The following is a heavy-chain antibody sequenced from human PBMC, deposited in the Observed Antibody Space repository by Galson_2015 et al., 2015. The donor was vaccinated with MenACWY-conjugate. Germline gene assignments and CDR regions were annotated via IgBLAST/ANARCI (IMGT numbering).Heavy chain of an antibody. CDR3: ARDNWNNALDY. CDR2: ISSNGGST. V-gene: IGHV3-64*01. Sequence: SLRLSCAASGFTFSSYAMHWVRQAPGKGLEYVSAISSNGGSTYYANSVKGRFTISRDNPKNTLYLQMGSLRAEDMAVYYCARDNWNNALDYWGQGTLVTVSS. D-gene: IGHD1/OR15-1a*01. CDR1: GFTFSSYA. J-gene: IGHJ4*02.